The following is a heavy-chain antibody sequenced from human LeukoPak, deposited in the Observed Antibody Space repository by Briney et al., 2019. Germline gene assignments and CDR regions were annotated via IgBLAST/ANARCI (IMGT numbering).Heavy chain of an antibody. Sequence: GGSLRLSCAVSGFTFSSYAVHWVRQAPGKGLEWVTLVSSDGSHKDYADSVKGRFTISRDNSNNTLHLQMNSLRFEDTAVYYCARDAASSTWNGEYFFYYMDVWGKGTTVTVS. J-gene: IGHJ6*03. CDR2: VSSDGSHK. CDR1: GFTFSSYA. D-gene: IGHD6-13*01. CDR3: ARDAASSTWNGEYFFYYMDV. V-gene: IGHV3-30*04.